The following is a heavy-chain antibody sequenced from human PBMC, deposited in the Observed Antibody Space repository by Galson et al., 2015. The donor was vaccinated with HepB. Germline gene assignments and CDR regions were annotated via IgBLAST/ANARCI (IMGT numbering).Heavy chain of an antibody. V-gene: IGHV1-18*04. Sequence: QSGAEVKKPGASVKVSCKASGYTFTSYGISWVRQAPGQGLEWMGWISAYNGNTNYAQKLQGRVTMTTDTSTSTAYMELRSLRSDDTAVYYCATTRGAEYSYGYSYPPPHYYYYYYGMDVWGQGTTVTVSS. CDR3: ATTRGAEYSYGYSYPPPHYYYYYYGMDV. D-gene: IGHD5-18*01. CDR1: GYTFTSYG. CDR2: ISAYNGNT. J-gene: IGHJ6*02.